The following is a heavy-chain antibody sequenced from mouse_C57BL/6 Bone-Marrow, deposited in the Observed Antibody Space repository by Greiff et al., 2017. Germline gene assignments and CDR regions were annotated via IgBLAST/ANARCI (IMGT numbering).Heavy chain of an antibody. Sequence: DVHLVESGGGLVKPGGSLKLSCAASGFTFSDYGMHWVRQAPEKGLEWVAYISSGSSTIYYADTVKGRFTISRDNAKNTLFLQMTSLRSEDTAMYYCARGGYGDFDYWGQGTTLTVSS. CDR2: ISSGSSTI. J-gene: IGHJ2*01. D-gene: IGHD1-1*01. V-gene: IGHV5-17*01. CDR3: ARGGYGDFDY. CDR1: GFTFSDYG.